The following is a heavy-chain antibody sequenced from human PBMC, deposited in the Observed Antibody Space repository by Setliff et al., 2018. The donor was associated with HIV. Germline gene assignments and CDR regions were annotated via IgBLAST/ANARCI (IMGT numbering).Heavy chain of an antibody. V-gene: IGHV7-4-1*02. CDR1: GYTFTSYA. J-gene: IGHJ3*02. Sequence: ASVKVSCKASGYTFTSYARNWVRQAPGQGLEWMGWINTNTGNPTYAQGFTGRFFFSLDTSVSTAFLQISSLKAEDTAVYFCAREKTLGALDIWGQGTRGTVS. CDR3: AREKTLGALDI. CDR2: INTNTGNP.